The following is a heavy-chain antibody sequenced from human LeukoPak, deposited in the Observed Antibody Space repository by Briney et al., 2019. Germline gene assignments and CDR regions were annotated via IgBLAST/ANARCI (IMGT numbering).Heavy chain of an antibody. CDR2: IFYSGST. CDR1: GGSISSSNYY. J-gene: IGHJ4*02. V-gene: IGHV4-39*07. D-gene: IGHD7-27*01. CDR3: ASNTGTVFDY. Sequence: SETLSLTCTVSGGSISSSNYYWGWIRQPPGKGLEWIGSIFYSGSTYYNPSLKSRVTIYVDTSKNQFSLKLTSVTAADTAVYYCASNTGTVFDYWGQGALVTVSS.